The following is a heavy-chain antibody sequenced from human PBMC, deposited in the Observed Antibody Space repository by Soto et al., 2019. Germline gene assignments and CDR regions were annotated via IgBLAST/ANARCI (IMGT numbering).Heavy chain of an antibody. J-gene: IGHJ4*02. Sequence: ASVKVSCKASGYTFTGYYMHWVRQAPGQGLEWMGWINPNSGGTNYAQKFQGWVTMTRDTSISTAHMELSRLRSDDTAVYYCARSGYYYDSSGYYFLDYWGQGTLVTVSS. CDR2: INPNSGGT. CDR1: GYTFTGYY. V-gene: IGHV1-2*04. CDR3: ARSGYYYDSSGYYFLDY. D-gene: IGHD3-22*01.